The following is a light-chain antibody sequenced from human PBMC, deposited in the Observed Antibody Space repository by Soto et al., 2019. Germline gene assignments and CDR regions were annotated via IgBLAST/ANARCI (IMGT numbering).Light chain of an antibody. CDR1: QSVRSSQSVSSY. Sequence: EIVLTQSPGTLSLSPGERATLSCRSSQSVRSSQSVSSYLAWYQQKPGQAPRLLIYGASNRATGIPDRFSGSGSGTDFTLTISILEPEDFAVYYCQQYGTSPLTFGPGTKVGVK. V-gene: IGKV3-20*01. CDR3: QQYGTSPLT. CDR2: GAS. J-gene: IGKJ3*01.